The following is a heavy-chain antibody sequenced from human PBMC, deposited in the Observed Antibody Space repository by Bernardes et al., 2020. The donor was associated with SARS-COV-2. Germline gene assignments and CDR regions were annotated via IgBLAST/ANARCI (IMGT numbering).Heavy chain of an antibody. J-gene: IGHJ4*02. D-gene: IGHD3-3*01. CDR2: ISGSGGST. Sequence: GSLRLSCAASGFTFSSYAMSWVRQAPGKGLEWVSAISGSGGSTYYADSVKGRFTISRDNSKNTLYLQMNSLRAEDTAVYYCAKGTLLRFLEWLLIPPAFDYWGQGTLVTVSS. V-gene: IGHV3-23*01. CDR3: AKGTLLRFLEWLLIPPAFDY. CDR1: GFTFSSYA.